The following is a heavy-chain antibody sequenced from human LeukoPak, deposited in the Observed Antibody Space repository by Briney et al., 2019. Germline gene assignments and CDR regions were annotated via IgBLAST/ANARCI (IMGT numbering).Heavy chain of an antibody. V-gene: IGHV3-21*01. D-gene: IGHD3-16*01. CDR3: ARGPYDYVWGSYGYFDY. CDR1: GFTFSSYS. J-gene: IGHJ4*02. CDR2: ISSSSSYI. Sequence: GGSLILSCAASGFTFSSYSMNEGRQAPGKGLEWVSSISSSSSYIYYADSVKGRFTISRDNAKNSLYLQMNSLRAEDTAVYYCARGPYDYVWGSYGYFDYWGQGTLVTVSS.